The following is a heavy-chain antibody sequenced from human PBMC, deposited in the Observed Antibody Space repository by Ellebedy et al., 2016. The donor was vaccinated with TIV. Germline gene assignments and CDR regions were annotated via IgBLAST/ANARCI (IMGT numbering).Heavy chain of an antibody. D-gene: IGHD4-17*01. J-gene: IGHJ2*01. Sequence: GESLKISCAASGFTFSTYWMLWVRQAPGRGLEWVANINEDGTKKHYVDSVKGRFTISRDNAGNSVYLQMKGLGDEDTAVYYCARAIYGASNLWGRGTLATVSS. V-gene: IGHV3-7*01. CDR2: INEDGTKK. CDR3: ARAIYGASNL. CDR1: GFTFSTYW.